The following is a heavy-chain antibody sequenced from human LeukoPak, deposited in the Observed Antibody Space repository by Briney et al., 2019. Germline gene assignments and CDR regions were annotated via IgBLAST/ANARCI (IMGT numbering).Heavy chain of an antibody. J-gene: IGHJ4*02. V-gene: IGHV3-33*08. D-gene: IGHD3-22*01. CDR2: IWYDGSYK. Sequence: PGGSLRLSCAASGFTFSTYAMNWVRQAPGKGLEWVAVIWYDGSYKYFADSVKGRFTISRDNSKNTLYLQMNSLRAEDTAVYYCARGKVVSDTSGYYPTAFDYWGQGTLVTVSS. CDR1: GFTFSTYA. CDR3: ARGKVVSDTSGYYPTAFDY.